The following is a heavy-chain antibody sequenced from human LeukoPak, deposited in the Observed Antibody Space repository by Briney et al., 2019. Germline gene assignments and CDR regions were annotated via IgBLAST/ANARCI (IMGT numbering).Heavy chain of an antibody. CDR1: GFTFSSYA. CDR2: ISGSGGST. Sequence: KTRGSLRLSCAASGFTFSSYAMSWVRQAPGKGLEWVSAISGSGGSTYYADSVKGRFTISRDNSKNTLYLQMNSLRAEDTAVYYCAKVSGYSGSYASNYFDYWGQGTLVTVSS. CDR3: AKVSGYSGSYASNYFDY. V-gene: IGHV3-23*01. D-gene: IGHD1-26*01. J-gene: IGHJ4*02.